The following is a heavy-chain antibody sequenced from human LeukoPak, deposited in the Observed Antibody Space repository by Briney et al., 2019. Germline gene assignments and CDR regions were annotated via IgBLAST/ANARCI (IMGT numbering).Heavy chain of an antibody. D-gene: IGHD3-22*01. J-gene: IGHJ3*02. CDR1: GFTFSSYS. CDR3: ARDGPVIGDAFDI. CDR2: ISSSSSYI. V-gene: IGHV3-21*01. Sequence: GGSLRLSCAASGFTFSSYSMNWVRQAPGKGLEWVSSISSSSSYIYYADPVKGRFTISRDNAKNSLYLQMNSLRAEDTAVYYCARDGPVIGDAFDIWGQGTMVTVSS.